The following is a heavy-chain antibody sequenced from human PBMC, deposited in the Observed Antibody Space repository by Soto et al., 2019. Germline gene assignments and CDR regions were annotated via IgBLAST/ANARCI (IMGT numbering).Heavy chain of an antibody. CDR1: GDYILSNNNY. D-gene: IGHD5-18*01. CDR2: ISYSGTT. J-gene: IGHJ5*02. CDR3: ARGRGYSYGLDP. Sequence: SDTLSLTCSVSGDYILSNNNYWSWIRRPPGEGREWIGFISYSGTTSYSPSLKSRVAISLDTSKNQFSLSLSSVTAADTAVYYCARGRGYSYGLDPWGQGTLVS. V-gene: IGHV4-30-4*02.